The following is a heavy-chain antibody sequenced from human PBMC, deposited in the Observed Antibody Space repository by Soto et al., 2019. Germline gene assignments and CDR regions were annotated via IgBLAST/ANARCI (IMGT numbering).Heavy chain of an antibody. CDR2: IYSGGST. CDR3: ARDPIEARLHYGMDV. CDR1: GFTVSSNY. J-gene: IGHJ6*02. Sequence: EVQLVESGGGLVQPGGSLRLSCAASGFTVSSNYMTWVRQAPGKGLEWVSVIYSGGSTYYADSVKGRFTISRDNSKTTLYLQMNSLRAEDTAVYYCARDPIEARLHYGMDVWGQGTTVTVSS. D-gene: IGHD6-6*01. V-gene: IGHV3-66*01.